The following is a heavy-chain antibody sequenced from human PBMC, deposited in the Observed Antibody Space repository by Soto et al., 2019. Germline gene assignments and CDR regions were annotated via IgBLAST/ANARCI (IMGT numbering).Heavy chain of an antibody. J-gene: IGHJ4*02. D-gene: IGHD4-4*01. CDR3: ARDRHSNSYYFDY. Sequence: ASVKVSCKASGYTFINYYMHWVRQAPGQGLEGMGIINPSGGSTSYAQKFQGRVTMTRDTSTSTVYMELSSLRSEDTAVYYCARDRHSNSYYFDYWGQGTLVTVSS. CDR2: INPSGGST. V-gene: IGHV1-46*03. CDR1: GYTFINYY.